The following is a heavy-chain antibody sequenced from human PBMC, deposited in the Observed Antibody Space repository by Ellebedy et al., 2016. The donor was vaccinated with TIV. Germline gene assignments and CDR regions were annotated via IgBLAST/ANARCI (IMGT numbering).Heavy chain of an antibody. V-gene: IGHV1-2*02. Sequence: ASVKVSXXASGYTFTDFHIHWVRQAPGQGLEWMGWIDPNSGGTNYAQKFQGRVTMTRDTSISTTYMELSGLRSDDTAVYYCARILSQGSTTDFDSWGQGTLVTVSS. D-gene: IGHD4-17*01. CDR2: IDPNSGGT. CDR1: GYTFTDFH. J-gene: IGHJ4*02. CDR3: ARILSQGSTTDFDS.